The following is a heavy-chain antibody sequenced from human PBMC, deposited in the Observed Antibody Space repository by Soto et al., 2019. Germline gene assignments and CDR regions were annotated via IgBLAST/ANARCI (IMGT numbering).Heavy chain of an antibody. CDR1: GGAINDHY. CDR2: IYYNGNT. Sequence: SETLSLTCTVSGGAINDHYWSYIRQPPGKGLEWIGYIYYNGNTNYNPSLESRVTISVDRSKNQFSLRLTSLTAADTAGYYCARVRTGYFDYWGRGALVTVSS. V-gene: IGHV4-59*11. D-gene: IGHD3-9*01. J-gene: IGHJ4*02. CDR3: ARVRTGYFDY.